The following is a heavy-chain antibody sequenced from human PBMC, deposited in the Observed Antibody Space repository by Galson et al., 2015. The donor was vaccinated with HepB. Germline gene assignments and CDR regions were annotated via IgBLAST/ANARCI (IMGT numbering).Heavy chain of an antibody. CDR3: ARRSQVYESSDY. J-gene: IGHJ4*02. V-gene: IGHV3-23*01. D-gene: IGHD3-22*01. CDR2: ISAAGGTT. CDR1: GFTFSNYA. Sequence: SLRLSCAASGFTFSNYAMSWVRQAPGKGLEWVSTISAAGGTTYYADSVKGRFTISRDNSKNTLYLQMNSLRAEDTAIYYCARRSQVYESSDYWGQGTLVTVSS.